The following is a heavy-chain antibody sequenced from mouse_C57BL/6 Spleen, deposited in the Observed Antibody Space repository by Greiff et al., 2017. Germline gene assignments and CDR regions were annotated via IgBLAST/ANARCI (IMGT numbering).Heavy chain of an antibody. J-gene: IGHJ4*01. CDR3: ARITGNAMDY. D-gene: IGHD4-1*01. CDR2: ISSGSSTI. CDR1: GFTFSDYG. Sequence: EVHLVESGGGLVKPGGSLKLSCAASGFTFSDYGMHWVRQAPEKGLEWVAYISSGSSTIYYADTVKGRFTISRDNAKNTLFLQMTSLRSEDTAMYYCARITGNAMDYWGQGTSVTVSS. V-gene: IGHV5-17*01.